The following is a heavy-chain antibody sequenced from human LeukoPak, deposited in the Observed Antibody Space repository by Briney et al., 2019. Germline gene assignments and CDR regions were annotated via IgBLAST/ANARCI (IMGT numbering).Heavy chain of an antibody. Sequence: PSGALSLTCAVSGGSISSSNYYWGWIRQPQGKGLVWIGSIYYSGSTYYNPSHKRRVTISVDTTKNQFSLKLSSVSAADTAVYYCIYSYGCWFYFDYWGQGTLVTVSS. J-gene: IGHJ4*02. CDR2: IYYSGST. D-gene: IGHD5-18*01. CDR3: IYSYGCWFYFDY. CDR1: GGSISSSNYY. V-gene: IGHV4-39*07.